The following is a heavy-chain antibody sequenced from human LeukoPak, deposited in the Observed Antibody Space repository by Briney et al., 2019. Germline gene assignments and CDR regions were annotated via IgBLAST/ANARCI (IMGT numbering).Heavy chain of an antibody. CDR3: ASLHQVRGLAVFDY. CDR2: INHSGNT. CDR1: GGSLNDYH. Sequence: SETLSLTCAVFGGSLNDYHWSWVRQPPGKGLEWFGEINHSGNTNYNPSLKSRVTISVDTSKNQFSLKLSSVTAADTAVYFCASLHQVRGLAVFDYWGQGTLVTVSS. J-gene: IGHJ4*02. V-gene: IGHV4-34*01. D-gene: IGHD3-10*01.